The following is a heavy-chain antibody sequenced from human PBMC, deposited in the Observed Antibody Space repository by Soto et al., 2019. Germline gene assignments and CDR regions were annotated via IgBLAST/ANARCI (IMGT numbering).Heavy chain of an antibody. CDR1: GFTFDDYG. J-gene: IGHJ6*03. V-gene: IGHV3-20*01. CDR3: ARGPGDYYYYMDV. D-gene: IGHD3-10*01. Sequence: GGSLRLSCAASGFTFDDYGMSWVRQAPGKGLEWVSGINWNGGSTGYADSVKGRFTISRDNAKNSLYLQMNSLRAEDTALYHCARGPGDYYYYMDVWGKGTTVTVSS. CDR2: INWNGGST.